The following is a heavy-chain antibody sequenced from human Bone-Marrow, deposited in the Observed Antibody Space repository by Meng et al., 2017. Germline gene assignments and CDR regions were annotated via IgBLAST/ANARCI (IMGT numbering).Heavy chain of an antibody. J-gene: IGHJ4*02. Sequence: QVRLQESGPGRGKPAGTRARTGAGAGGSISSSNWWSWVRQPPGKGLEWIGKIYHSGITIYNPSLKSRVTILADTSKNQFSLKVRSVTAADTAVYYCAREAYSTSLSSATGFDYWGQGTLVTVSS. CDR1: GGSISSSNW. CDR2: IYHSGIT. CDR3: AREAYSTSLSSATGFDY. D-gene: IGHD6-13*01. V-gene: IGHV4-4*02.